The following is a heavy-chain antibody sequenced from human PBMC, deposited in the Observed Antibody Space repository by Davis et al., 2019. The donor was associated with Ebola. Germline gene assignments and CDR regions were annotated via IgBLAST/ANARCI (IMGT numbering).Heavy chain of an antibody. V-gene: IGHV3-23*01. D-gene: IGHD6-19*01. Sequence: PGGSLRLSCAASGFTFSSYAMTWARQAPGKGLEWVSAVTSSGGGTYYADSVKGRFTISRDNSKNTLYLQMNSLRVEDTAVYYCAKGGSGWPSDYSYGMGVWGKGTTVTVSP. CDR2: VTSSGGGT. CDR3: AKGGSGWPSDYSYGMGV. CDR1: GFTFSSYA. J-gene: IGHJ6*04.